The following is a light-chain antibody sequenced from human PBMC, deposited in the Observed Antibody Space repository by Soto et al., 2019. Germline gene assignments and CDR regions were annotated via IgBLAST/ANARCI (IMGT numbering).Light chain of an antibody. CDR2: DAS. V-gene: IGKV1-33*01. Sequence: DIQMTQSPSSLSASVGDRVTITCQASQDISNYLNWYQQKPGKAPKLLIYDASNLEKGVPSRFSGSGYGTDFTLTISSLQPEDIATYYCQQYDNLHITFGQGTRLEIK. CDR1: QDISNY. J-gene: IGKJ5*01. CDR3: QQYDNLHIT.